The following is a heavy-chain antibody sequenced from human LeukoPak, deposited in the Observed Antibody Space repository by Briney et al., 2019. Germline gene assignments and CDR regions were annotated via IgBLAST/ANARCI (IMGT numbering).Heavy chain of an antibody. J-gene: IGHJ4*02. CDR2: IYDSGTT. Sequence: SETLSLTCAVYGGSFSGYYWSWIRQPPGKGLEWIGHIYDSGTTNYNPSLKSRVTMSVDSSKNQFSLKLTSVTAADTAVYYCARETTLTGYSSGLGFNYWGQGTLVTVPP. V-gene: IGHV4-59*01. CDR1: GGSFSGYY. CDR3: ARETTLTGYSSGLGFNY. D-gene: IGHD6-19*01.